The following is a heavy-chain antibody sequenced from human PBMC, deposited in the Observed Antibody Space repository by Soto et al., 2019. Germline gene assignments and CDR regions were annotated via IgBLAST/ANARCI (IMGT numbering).Heavy chain of an antibody. D-gene: IGHD6-19*01. Sequence: GGSLRLSXAASGFTFSDYYMSWIRQAPGKGLEWVSYISSSSSYTNYADSVKGRFTISRDNAKNSLYLQMNSLRAEDTAVYYCARDRVPGSGWLNWFDPWGQGTLVTVSS. CDR3: ARDRVPGSGWLNWFDP. V-gene: IGHV3-11*06. CDR1: GFTFSDYY. J-gene: IGHJ5*02. CDR2: ISSSSSYT.